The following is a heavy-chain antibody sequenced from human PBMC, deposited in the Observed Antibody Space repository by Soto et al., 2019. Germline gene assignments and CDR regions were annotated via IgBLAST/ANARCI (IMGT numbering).Heavy chain of an antibody. CDR3: AKDLSNTTSDYYYYYMDV. J-gene: IGHJ6*03. CDR1: GFTFDDYA. Sequence: GGSLRLSCAASGFTFDDYAMHWVRKAPGKGLEWVSGISWNSGSIGYADSVKGRFTISRDNAKSSLYLQMNSLRAEDTALYYCAKDLSNTTSDYYYYYMDVWGKGTTVTVSS. D-gene: IGHD4-4*01. V-gene: IGHV3-9*01. CDR2: ISWNSGSI.